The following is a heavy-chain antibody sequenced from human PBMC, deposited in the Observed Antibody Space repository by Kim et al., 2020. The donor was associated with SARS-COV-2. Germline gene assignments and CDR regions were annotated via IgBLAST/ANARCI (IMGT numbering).Heavy chain of an antibody. CDR3: ARVSSSWYYYFDY. D-gene: IGHD6-13*01. V-gene: IGHV4-59*01. Sequence: YHPSLKSRVTISVDTSKNQFSLKLSSVTAADTAVYYCARVSSSWYYYFDYWGQGTLVTVSS. J-gene: IGHJ4*02.